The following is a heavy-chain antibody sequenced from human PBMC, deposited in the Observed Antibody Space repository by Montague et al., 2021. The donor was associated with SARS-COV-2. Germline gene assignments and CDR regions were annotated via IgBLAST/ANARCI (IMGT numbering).Heavy chain of an antibody. D-gene: IGHD4-11*01. J-gene: IGHJ6*02. CDR1: GFTFSSYS. V-gene: IGHV3-21*01. CDR3: ASELHPNYYYGMDV. Sequence: SLRLSCAASGFTFSSYSMNWVRQAPGKGLEWVSSFSSSSSYIYYXXSLKGRFTISRDNAKNSLYLQMNSLRAEDTAVYYCASELHPNYYYGMDVWGQGTTVTVSS. CDR2: FSSSSSYI.